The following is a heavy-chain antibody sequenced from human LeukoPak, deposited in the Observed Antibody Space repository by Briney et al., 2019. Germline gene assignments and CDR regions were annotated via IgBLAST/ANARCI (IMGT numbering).Heavy chain of an antibody. CDR2: IHHTGST. Sequence: PSETLSLTCAVSGGSISSSGYSWSWIRQPPGKGLEWIGYIHHTGSTYYNPSLKSRVTISVDRSKNQFSLKLSSVTAADTAMYFCARTPTYCGGDCYYFDPWGQGTLVTVSS. D-gene: IGHD2-21*02. CDR3: ARTPTYCGGDCYYFDP. V-gene: IGHV4-30-2*01. J-gene: IGHJ5*02. CDR1: GGSISSSGYS.